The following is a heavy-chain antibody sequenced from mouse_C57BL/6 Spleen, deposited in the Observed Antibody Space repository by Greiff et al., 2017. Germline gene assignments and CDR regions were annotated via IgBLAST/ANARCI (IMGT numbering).Heavy chain of an antibody. D-gene: IGHD2-4*01. V-gene: IGHV5-17*01. CDR2: ISSGSSTI. J-gene: IGHJ3*01. CDR3: ARRDYDPFAY. Sequence: EVKLVESGGGLVKPGGSLKLSCAASGFTFSDYGMHWVRQAPEKGLEWVAYISSGSSTIYYADTVKGRFTITRDNAKNTLFLQMTSLRSEDTAMYYCARRDYDPFAYWGQGTLVTVSA. CDR1: GFTFSDYG.